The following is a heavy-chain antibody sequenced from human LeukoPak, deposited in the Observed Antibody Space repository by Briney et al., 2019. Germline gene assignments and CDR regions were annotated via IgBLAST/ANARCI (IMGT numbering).Heavy chain of an antibody. CDR3: ARAPHYYYYMDD. J-gene: IGHJ6*03. CDR2: MSSSGNTI. CDR1: GFTFSDYY. Sequence: GGSLRLSCAASGFTFSDYYMSWIRQAPGKGLEWVSYMSSSGNTIYYADSVKGRFTISRDNAKNSLYLQMNSLRAEDTAVYYCARAPHYYYYMDDWGKGATVTVSS. V-gene: IGHV3-11*04.